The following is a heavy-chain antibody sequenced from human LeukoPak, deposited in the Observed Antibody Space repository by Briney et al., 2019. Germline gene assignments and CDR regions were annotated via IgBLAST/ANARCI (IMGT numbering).Heavy chain of an antibody. D-gene: IGHD3-3*01. CDR3: ARSWSDSREYYFDY. CDR1: GGSISSGGYY. Sequence: PSQTLSLTCTVSGGSISSGGYYWSWIRQPPGKGLEWIGYIYHSGSTYYNPSLKSRVTISVDRSKNQFSLKLSSVTAADTAVYYCARSWSDSREYYFDYWGQGTLVTVSS. V-gene: IGHV4-30-2*01. CDR2: IYHSGST. J-gene: IGHJ4*02.